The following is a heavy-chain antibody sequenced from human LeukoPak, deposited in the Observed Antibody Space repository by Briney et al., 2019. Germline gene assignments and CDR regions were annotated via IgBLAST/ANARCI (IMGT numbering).Heavy chain of an antibody. CDR3: ASADGAYGGNLHYFDY. CDR2: IYTSGST. J-gene: IGHJ4*02. CDR1: GGSIRGGSYY. D-gene: IGHD4/OR15-4a*01. V-gene: IGHV4-61*02. Sequence: SQTLSLTCTVSGGSIRGGSYYWSWIRHAPGKGLEWIGRIYTSGSTNYNPSLKSRVTISVDTSKNQFSLKLSSVTAADTAVYYCASADGAYGGNLHYFDYWGQGTLVTVSS.